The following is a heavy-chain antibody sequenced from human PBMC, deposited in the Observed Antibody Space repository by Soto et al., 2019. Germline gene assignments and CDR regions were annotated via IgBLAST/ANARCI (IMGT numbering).Heavy chain of an antibody. CDR3: ARTEDGYNTNFEY. V-gene: IGHV4-30-4*01. Sequence: SETLSLTCSVSGGSISSGDYYWNWIRQSPGKGLEWIGSIFYTGKTHYNPSLKSRLTISVDASKNEFSLRLSSVTAADTALYYCARTEDGYNTNFEYWAREPWSPSPQ. CDR2: IFYTGKT. D-gene: IGHD5-18*01. J-gene: IGHJ4*02. CDR1: GGSISSGDYY.